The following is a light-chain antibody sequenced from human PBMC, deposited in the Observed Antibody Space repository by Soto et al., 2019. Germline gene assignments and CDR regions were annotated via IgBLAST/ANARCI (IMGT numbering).Light chain of an antibody. Sequence: QSALPQPASVSGSPGKSIAISCTGTSSDVGAYNLVSWYQHLPDKAPKLIISEVTNRPSGVSDRFSGSKSGNTASLTISGLQAEDEADYYCASLTTTNFVFGSGTKATVL. CDR3: ASLTTTNFV. J-gene: IGLJ1*01. CDR1: SSDVGAYNL. CDR2: EVT. V-gene: IGLV2-14*01.